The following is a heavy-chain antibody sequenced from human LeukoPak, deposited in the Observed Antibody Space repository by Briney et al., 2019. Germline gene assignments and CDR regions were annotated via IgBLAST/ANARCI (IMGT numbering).Heavy chain of an antibody. V-gene: IGHV3-48*03. D-gene: IGHD6-19*01. Sequence: GGSLRLSCAASGFTFSGYEMNWVRQAPGKGLGWVSYISSSGSTIYYADSVKGRFTISRDNAKNSLYLQMNSLRAEDTAVYYCTREQWLELYYYYGMDVWGQGTTVTVSS. CDR2: ISSSGSTI. CDR1: GFTFSGYE. J-gene: IGHJ6*02. CDR3: TREQWLELYYYYGMDV.